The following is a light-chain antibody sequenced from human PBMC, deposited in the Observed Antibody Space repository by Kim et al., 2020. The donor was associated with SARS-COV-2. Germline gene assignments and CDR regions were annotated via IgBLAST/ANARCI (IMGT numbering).Light chain of an antibody. Sequence: DIVMTQSPLSLPVTPGEPASISCRSSQSLLHGDGYYCLNWYLQKPGQSPQLLIYLGSHRASGVPDRFSGSASGTDFTLRINRVEAEDAGVYYCMHLIQTPVTFGQGTKVDIK. V-gene: IGKV2-28*01. CDR1: QSLLHGDGYYC. CDR3: MHLIQTPVT. CDR2: LGS. J-gene: IGKJ1*01.